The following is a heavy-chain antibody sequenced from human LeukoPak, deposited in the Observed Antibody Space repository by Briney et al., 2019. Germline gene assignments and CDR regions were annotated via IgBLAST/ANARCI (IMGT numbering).Heavy chain of an antibody. CDR2: ISTDGSSK. J-gene: IGHJ4*02. CDR3: VRGNFNGGIDH. CDR1: GFTFSSYW. D-gene: IGHD2-21*01. Sequence: GESLRLSCAASGFTFSSYWMHCVRHAPGKGLVWVSRISTDGSSKKYADFVEGRFTISRDNAKNTLYLQMNSLRAEDTAAYYCVRGNFNGGIDHWGQGTLVTVSS. V-gene: IGHV3-74*01.